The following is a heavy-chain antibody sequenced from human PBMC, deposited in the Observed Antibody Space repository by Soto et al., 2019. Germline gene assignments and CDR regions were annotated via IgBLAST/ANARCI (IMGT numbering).Heavy chain of an antibody. CDR1: GGSISSGGYS. J-gene: IGHJ5*02. D-gene: IGHD1-20*01. V-gene: IGHV4-30-2*01. CDR3: ASQYNWTQNWFDP. Sequence: TLSLTCAVSGGSISSGGYSWSWIRQPPGKGLEWIGYIYHSGSTYYNPSLKSRVTISVDRSKNQFSLKLSSVTAADTAVYYCASQYNWTQNWFDPWGQGTLVTVSS. CDR2: IYHSGST.